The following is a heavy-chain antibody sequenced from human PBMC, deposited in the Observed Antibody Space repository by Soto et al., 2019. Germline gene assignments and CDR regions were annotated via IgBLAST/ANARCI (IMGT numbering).Heavy chain of an antibody. J-gene: IGHJ5*02. CDR2: IYYSVFT. Sequence: PSETLSLTCTVSCGSISSYYWSWIRQPPGNGLYCIGYIYYSVFTNXXPSLKSRXXISVDTSKNHXSLKLXSVTAAYTALXYCASLRGLLADCFDPWRQGTLVTDSS. CDR3: ASLRGLLADCFDP. CDR1: CGSISSYY. D-gene: IGHD3-3*02. V-gene: IGHV4-59*08.